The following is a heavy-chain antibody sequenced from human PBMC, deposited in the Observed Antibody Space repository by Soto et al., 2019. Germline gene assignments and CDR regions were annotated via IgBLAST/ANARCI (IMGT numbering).Heavy chain of an antibody. CDR1: GFTFSSYG. V-gene: IGHV3-33*01. CDR3: ARGYCSGGSCYIDYYMDV. D-gene: IGHD2-15*01. J-gene: IGHJ6*03. CDR2: IWYDGSNK. Sequence: GGSLRLSCAASGFTFSSYGMHWVRQAPGKGLEWVAVIWYDGSNKYYADSVKGRFTISRDNSKNTLYLQMNSLRAEDTAVYYCARGYCSGGSCYIDYYMDVWGKGTTVTVSS.